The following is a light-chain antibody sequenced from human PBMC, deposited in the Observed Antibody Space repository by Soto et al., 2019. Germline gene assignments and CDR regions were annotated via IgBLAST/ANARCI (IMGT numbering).Light chain of an antibody. Sequence: DIPMTQSPSTLSASVGDRVTITCRASQSISSWLAWYQQKPGKAPKLLIYDASSLESGVPSRFSGSGSGTEFTLTVSSLQPDDFATYYCQQYNSSPRTFGQGTKVEIK. CDR3: QQYNSSPRT. J-gene: IGKJ1*01. CDR1: QSISSW. V-gene: IGKV1-5*01. CDR2: DAS.